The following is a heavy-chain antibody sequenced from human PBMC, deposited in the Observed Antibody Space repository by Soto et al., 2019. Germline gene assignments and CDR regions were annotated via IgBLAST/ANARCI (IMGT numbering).Heavy chain of an antibody. J-gene: IGHJ5*02. CDR1: GGSSSSFTYY. CDR2: VYYNENT. Sequence: PSETLSLTCSVAGGSSSSFTYYWGWIRQPPGKGLEWIGTVYYNENTYYNPSLKSRVTITVDTAKNQFSLNLRSVTAAETAMYFCARRERYYGSPGWFDPWGPGTLVTVSS. D-gene: IGHD3-10*01. V-gene: IGHV4-39*01. CDR3: ARRERYYGSPGWFDP.